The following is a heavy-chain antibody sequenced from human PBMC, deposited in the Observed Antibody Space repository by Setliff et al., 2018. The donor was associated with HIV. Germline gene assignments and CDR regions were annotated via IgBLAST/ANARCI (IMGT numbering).Heavy chain of an antibody. D-gene: IGHD6-19*01. V-gene: IGHV3-20*04. CDR3: ARVGQWLESYIDY. CDR2: INWNGGSI. J-gene: IGHJ4*02. CDR1: GFSFDHYG. Sequence: GQSLTISCAASGFSFDHYGLGWVRQAPGKGLEWVSGINWNGGSIGYADSVKGRFTISRDNAKNSLHLQMNSLRAEDTALYYCARVGQWLESYIDYWGQGALVTVSS.